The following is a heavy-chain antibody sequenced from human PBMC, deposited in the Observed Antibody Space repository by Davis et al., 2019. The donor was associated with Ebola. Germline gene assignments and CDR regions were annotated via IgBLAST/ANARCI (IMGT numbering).Heavy chain of an antibody. Sequence: GVLKLSCAASGFLFSSYAMSWVRQAPGRGLEWVSSISASGGATFYADSVKGRIVMSRDNSNDTLYLRMNNLRAEDTAIYYCAKDLTSYYGSGDFFDYWGQGILVTVSS. CDR3: AKDLTSYYGSGDFFDY. CDR1: GFLFSSYA. J-gene: IGHJ4*02. CDR2: ISASGGAT. V-gene: IGHV3-23*01. D-gene: IGHD3-10*01.